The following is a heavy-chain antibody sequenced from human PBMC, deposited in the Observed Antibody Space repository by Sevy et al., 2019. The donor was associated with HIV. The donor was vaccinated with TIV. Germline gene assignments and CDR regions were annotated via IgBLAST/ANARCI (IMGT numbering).Heavy chain of an antibody. V-gene: IGHV3-7*01. D-gene: IGHD1-7*01. CDR2: IKQDAGQK. CDR1: GFTFSKYW. J-gene: IGHJ4*02. CDR3: ARDDGNYYFHY. Sequence: GGSLRLSCAASGFTFSKYWMGWVRQAQGKGLEWVANIKQDAGQKYYVDSVKGRFTISRDNAKNSLYLQMNSLRAEDTAVYFCARDDGNYYFHYWGQGTLVTVSS.